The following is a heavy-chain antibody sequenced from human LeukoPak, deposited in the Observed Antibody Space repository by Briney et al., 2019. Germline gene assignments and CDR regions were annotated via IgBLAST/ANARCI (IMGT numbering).Heavy chain of an antibody. J-gene: IGHJ6*03. CDR2: IIPIFGTA. CDR1: GGTFSRYA. V-gene: IGHV1-69*13. CDR3: AEGYYYGSGSYDADYYYYMDV. Sequence: ASVKVSCKASGGTFSRYAISWVRQAPGQGLEWMGGIIPIFGTANYAQKFQGRVTITADESTSTAYMELSSLRSEDTAVYYCAEGYYYGSGSYDADYYYYMDVWGKGTTVTISS. D-gene: IGHD3-10*01.